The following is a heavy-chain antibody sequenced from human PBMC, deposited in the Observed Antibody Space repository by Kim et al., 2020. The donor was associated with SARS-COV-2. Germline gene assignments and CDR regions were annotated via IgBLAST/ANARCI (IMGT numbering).Heavy chain of an antibody. CDR3: TAEDPATTPQAFDY. CDR2: IKSKADGGTA. CDR1: GFTFRSAW. J-gene: IGHJ4*02. Sequence: GGSLRLSCAASGFTFRSAWMSWVRQSPGKGLEWVGRIKSKADGGTADYTAPVKDRFIISRDDSENTLYLQMSSLKIDDTAVYYCTAEDPATTPQAFDYWGQGTLVTVSS. V-gene: IGHV3-15*01.